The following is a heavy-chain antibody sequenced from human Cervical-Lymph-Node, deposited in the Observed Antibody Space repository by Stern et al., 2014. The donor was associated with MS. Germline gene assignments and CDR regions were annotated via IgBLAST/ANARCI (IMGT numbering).Heavy chain of an antibody. CDR3: ALSSETSDRWYSLGYDL. D-gene: IGHD6-13*01. V-gene: IGHV1-69*01. Sequence: VQLVQSGAEGTKPGSSAKVSCKASGGTFSKFPSSWVRQATGQGLEWMGGIFTVFGTPTYAQEFRGRVTITADVSTSTVYMELSSLRSDDTAVYYCALSSETSDRWYSLGYDLWGQGTLVTVSS. CDR1: GGTFSKFP. J-gene: IGHJ5*02. CDR2: IFTVFGTP.